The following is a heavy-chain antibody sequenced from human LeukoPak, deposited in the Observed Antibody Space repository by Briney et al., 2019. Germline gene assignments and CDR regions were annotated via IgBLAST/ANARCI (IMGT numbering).Heavy chain of an antibody. V-gene: IGHV4-59*12. D-gene: IGHD4-17*01. Sequence: SETLSLTCTVSGGSISSYYWSWIQQPPGKGLEWIGYIYYSGSTYYNPSLKSRVTISVDTSKNQFSLKLNSVTAADTAVYYCARGRSDYDPEVYFDYWGQGTLVTVSS. CDR1: GGSISSYY. CDR2: IYYSGST. J-gene: IGHJ4*02. CDR3: ARGRSDYDPEVYFDY.